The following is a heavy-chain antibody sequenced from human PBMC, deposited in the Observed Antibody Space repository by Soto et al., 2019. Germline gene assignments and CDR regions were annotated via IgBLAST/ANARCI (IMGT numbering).Heavy chain of an antibody. V-gene: IGHV1-69*01. CDR2: FIPTFGTP. D-gene: IGHD3-10*01. J-gene: IGHJ4*02. CDR3: ARDRDDYGSGNYYNRIDF. CDR1: GGISSTIA. Sequence: QVQLVQSGAEVKKPGSSVKVSCKASGGISSTIAIIWWRKAPGQGLEGMGGFIPTFGTPNYAQRFQGRVTITADESTSTAYMELSRLRSEDTAVYYCARDRDDYGSGNYYNRIDFWGQGTLVTVSS.